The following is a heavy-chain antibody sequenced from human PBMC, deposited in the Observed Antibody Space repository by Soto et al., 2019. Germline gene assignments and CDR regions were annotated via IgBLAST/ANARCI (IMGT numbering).Heavy chain of an antibody. CDR3: ARPAGPFDY. Sequence: QVQLVESGGGVVQPGRSLRLSCTASGFTFRSFAMHWVRQAPGKGLEWLALVSFDGRNKYYADSVKGRFTISRDNSNSTVFLQMTGLRSEDTGVYYCARPAGPFDYWGQGTGVTVSS. CDR2: VSFDGRNK. J-gene: IGHJ4*02. CDR1: GFTFRSFA. V-gene: IGHV3-30*04.